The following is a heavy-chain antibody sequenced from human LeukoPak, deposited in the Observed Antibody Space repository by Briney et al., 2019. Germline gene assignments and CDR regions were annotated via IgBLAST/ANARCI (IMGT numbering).Heavy chain of an antibody. J-gene: IGHJ4*02. D-gene: IGHD2-15*01. Sequence: PGGSLRLSCAACGFTFSSYSMNWVRQAPAKGREWVSSISSSSYIYYADSVKGRFTISRDNAKNSLYLQMNSLRAEDTAVYYCARETPASSGTIDYWGQGTLVTVSS. V-gene: IGHV3-21*01. CDR1: GFTFSSYS. CDR2: ISSSSYI. CDR3: ARETPASSGTIDY.